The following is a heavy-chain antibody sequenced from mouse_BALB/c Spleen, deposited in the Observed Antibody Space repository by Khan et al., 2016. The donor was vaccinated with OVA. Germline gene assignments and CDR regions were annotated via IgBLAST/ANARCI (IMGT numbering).Heavy chain of an antibody. D-gene: IGHD2-12*01. CDR1: GDSITSGY. V-gene: IGHV3-8*02. J-gene: IGHJ3*01. CDR3: ATSTYSYAFAC. CDR2: MIYTGYT. Sequence: VQLKESGPSLVKPSQTLSLTCSVAGDSITSGYWSWIRKFPGNKLEYMGYMIYTGYTDYNPSLKSRIAITRHTSKNQYYLQLNSVTPADTATSYCATSTYSYAFACLGQGTLVPVSA.